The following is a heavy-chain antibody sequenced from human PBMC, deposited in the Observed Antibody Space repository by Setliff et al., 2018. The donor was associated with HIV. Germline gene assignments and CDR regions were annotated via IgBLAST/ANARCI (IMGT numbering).Heavy chain of an antibody. CDR1: GGSFSAYY. CDR2: INHSGST. V-gene: IGHV4-34*01. Sequence: PSETLSLTCAVYGGSFSAYYWSWIRQPPGKGLEWIGEINHSGSTNYNPSLKTRVTIMVDTSKNQFSLKLDSVTAADTAVYYCARGWSYGAFDTFDVWGQGTMVTVSS. J-gene: IGHJ3*01. CDR3: ARGWSYGAFDTFDV. D-gene: IGHD5-18*01.